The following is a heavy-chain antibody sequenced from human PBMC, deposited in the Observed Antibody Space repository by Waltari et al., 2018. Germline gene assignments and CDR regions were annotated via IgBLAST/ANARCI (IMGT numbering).Heavy chain of an antibody. CDR1: GGSMNNRIYY. J-gene: IGHJ6*03. Sequence: QLQLPESGPGLLKASETLPLTCTGSGGSMNNRIYYWCWIRQPPGKGLEWIGNIYYDGSAYYNPSLRSRVTISVDTSRNQFSLRLTSVSATDTALYYCARLYQDFGSTDYMDVWGKGTTVTVS. D-gene: IGHD3-3*01. CDR2: IYYDGSA. V-gene: IGHV4-39*01. CDR3: ARLYQDFGSTDYMDV.